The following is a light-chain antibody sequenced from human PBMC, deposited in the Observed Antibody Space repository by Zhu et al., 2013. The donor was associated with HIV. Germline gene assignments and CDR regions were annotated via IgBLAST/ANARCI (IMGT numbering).Light chain of an antibody. Sequence: EIVMTQSPDSLAVSLGERATINCKSSQSVLYGPKNQNYLAWYRQKPGQPPQLLIYWASTRESGVPDRFSGSGSGTDFTLNISSLQAEDVAVYYCQQYYSDPRSFGQGTKVEIK. CDR2: WAS. CDR3: QQYYSDPRS. CDR1: QSVLYGPKNQNY. J-gene: IGKJ2*04. V-gene: IGKV4-1*01.